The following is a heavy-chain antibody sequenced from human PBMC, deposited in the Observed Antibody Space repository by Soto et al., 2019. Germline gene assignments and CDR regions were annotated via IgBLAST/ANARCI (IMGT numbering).Heavy chain of an antibody. CDR1: GFTFSSFP. D-gene: IGHD3-10*01. CDR3: AREIGAYDF. CDR2: ISSDGGTT. Sequence: GGSLRLSCAASGFTFSSFPMHWVRQAPGKGLEYVSAISSDGGTTYYGNSVKGRFTISRDNSKNTLYLQMGSLRPDDMAVYYCAREIGAYDFWGQGT. V-gene: IGHV3-64*01. J-gene: IGHJ4*02.